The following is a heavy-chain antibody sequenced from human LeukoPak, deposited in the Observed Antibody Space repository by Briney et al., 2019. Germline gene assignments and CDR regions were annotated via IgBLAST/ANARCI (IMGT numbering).Heavy chain of an antibody. CDR2: IYYSGST. J-gene: IGHJ4*02. D-gene: IGHD6-19*01. V-gene: IGHV4-39*01. Sequence: SETLSLTCTVSGGSISSSSYYWGWIRQPPGKGLEWIGSIYYSGSTYYNPSLKSRVTISVDTSKNQFSLKLSSVTAADTAVYYCARLPIAVAGTPYFDYWGQGTLVTVSS. CDR3: ARLPIAVAGTPYFDY. CDR1: GGSISSSSYY.